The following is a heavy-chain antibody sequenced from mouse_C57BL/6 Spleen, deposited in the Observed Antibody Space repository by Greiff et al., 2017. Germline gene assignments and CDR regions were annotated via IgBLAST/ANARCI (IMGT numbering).Heavy chain of an antibody. Sequence: QVQLQQSGPELVKPGASVKISCKASGYAFSSSWMNWVKQRPGKGLEWIGRIYPGDGDTNYNGKFKGKATLTADKSSSTAYMQLSSLTSEDSAVYFCARCLTGFDYWGQGTTLTVSS. V-gene: IGHV1-82*01. CDR2: IYPGDGDT. J-gene: IGHJ2*01. CDR1: GYAFSSSW. D-gene: IGHD4-1*01. CDR3: ARCLTGFDY.